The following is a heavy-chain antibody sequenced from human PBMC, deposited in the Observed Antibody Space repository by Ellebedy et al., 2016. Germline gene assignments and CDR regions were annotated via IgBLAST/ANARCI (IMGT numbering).Heavy chain of an antibody. Sequence: SETLSLTXTVSGYSISSGYYWGWIRQPPGKGLEWIGSIYHSGSTYYNPSLKSRVTISVDTSKNQFSLKLSSVTAADTAVYYCARGGSRRDGYNCAFDIWGQGTMVTVSS. J-gene: IGHJ3*02. CDR3: ARGGSRRDGYNCAFDI. V-gene: IGHV4-38-2*02. CDR1: GYSISSGYY. CDR2: IYHSGST. D-gene: IGHD5-24*01.